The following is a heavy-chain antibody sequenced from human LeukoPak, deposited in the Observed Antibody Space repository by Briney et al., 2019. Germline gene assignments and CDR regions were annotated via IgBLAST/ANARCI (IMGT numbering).Heavy chain of an antibody. CDR3: AVKMGYCSISRCLTGFDY. J-gene: IGHJ4*02. V-gene: IGHV1-2*02. CDR2: INPNTGGT. Sequence: ASVKVSLMASGYTLTGYYMHWVRQAPGQGLEWMGWINPNTGGTDYTQKFQGRVTMTRDTSISTAYMELSSLRSDDAAVYYCAVKMGYCSISRCLTGFDYWSRGSLVTVSS. CDR1: GYTLTGYY. D-gene: IGHD2-2*01.